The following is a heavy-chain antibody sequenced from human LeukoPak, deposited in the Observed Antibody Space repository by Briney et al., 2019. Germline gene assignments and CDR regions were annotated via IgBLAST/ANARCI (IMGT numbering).Heavy chain of an antibody. Sequence: PSETLSLTCTVSGGSISSGGYYWSWIRQHPGKGLEWIGYIYYSGSTYYNPSLKSRVTISVETSKTQFSLKLSSVTAADTAVYYCARIRDYYDSSIYYYYYGMDVWGQGTTVTVSS. CDR3: ARIRDYYDSSIYYYYYGMDV. V-gene: IGHV4-31*03. J-gene: IGHJ6*02. D-gene: IGHD3-22*01. CDR2: IYYSGST. CDR1: GGSISSGGYY.